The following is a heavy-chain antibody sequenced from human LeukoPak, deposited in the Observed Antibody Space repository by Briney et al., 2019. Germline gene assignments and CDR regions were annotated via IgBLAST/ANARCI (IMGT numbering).Heavy chain of an antibody. V-gene: IGHV4-38-2*02. CDR1: GYSVSSGYF. J-gene: IGHJ5*01. Sequence: SETLSLTCTVSGYSVSSGYFWGWIRQPPGKRLEWIGNMYHTGTTYYNPSLKSRVTITIETSKNQFSLKLRSVTAADTAVYYCVSPKTNGWFDSWGQGSLVTVSS. CDR2: MYHTGTT. D-gene: IGHD2-8*01. CDR3: VSPKTNGWFDS.